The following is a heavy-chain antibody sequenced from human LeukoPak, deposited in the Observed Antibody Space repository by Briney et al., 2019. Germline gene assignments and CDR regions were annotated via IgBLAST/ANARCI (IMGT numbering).Heavy chain of an antibody. CDR3: ARALGGDYVDY. J-gene: IGHJ4*02. D-gene: IGHD3-16*01. Sequence: GRPLRLSCAASGFTFSSYAMHWVRQAPGKGLEWVAVISYDGSNKYYADSVKGRFTISRDNSKNTLYLQMNSLRAEDTAVYYCARALGGDYVDYWGQGTLVTVSS. V-gene: IGHV3-30-3*01. CDR1: GFTFSSYA. CDR2: ISYDGSNK.